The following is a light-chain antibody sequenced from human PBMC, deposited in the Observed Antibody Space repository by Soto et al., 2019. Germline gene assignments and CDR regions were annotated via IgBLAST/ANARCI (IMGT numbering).Light chain of an antibody. CDR1: QSVSRY. CDR2: DAS. CDR3: QQRSSWPRT. V-gene: IGKV3-11*01. J-gene: IGKJ1*01. Sequence: DIVLTQSPATLSLSPGERATLSCRASQSVSRYLAWYQQKPGQAPRLLIYDASNRATGIPARFSGSGSGTDFTLTICSLEPEDFAVYYCQQRSSWPRTFGQGTKV.